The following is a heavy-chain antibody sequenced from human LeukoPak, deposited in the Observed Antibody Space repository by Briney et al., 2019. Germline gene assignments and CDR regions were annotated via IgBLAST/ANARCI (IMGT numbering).Heavy chain of an antibody. Sequence: GGSLRLSCAASGFTFSSYEMNWVRQAPGKGLEWVSSISSSSSYIYYADSVKGRFTISRDNAKNSLYLQMNSLRAEDTAVYYCAREYSSGYFDYWGQGTLVTVSS. CDR3: AREYSSGYFDY. J-gene: IGHJ4*02. D-gene: IGHD6-19*01. CDR2: ISSSSSYI. CDR1: GFTFSSYE. V-gene: IGHV3-21*01.